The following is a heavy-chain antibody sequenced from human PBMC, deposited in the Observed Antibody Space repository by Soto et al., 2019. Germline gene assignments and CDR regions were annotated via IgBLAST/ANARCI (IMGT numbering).Heavy chain of an antibody. CDR3: AKDLTRSGARGYYYYGMDA. V-gene: IGHV3-23*01. CDR1: GFTFSSYA. Sequence: GGSLRLSCAASGFTFSSYAMSWVRQAPGKGLEWVSAISGSGGSTYYADSVKGRFTISRDNSKNTLYLQMNSLRAEDTAVYYCAKDLTRSGARGYYYYGMDAWGQGTTVTVSS. CDR2: ISGSGGST. J-gene: IGHJ6*02. D-gene: IGHD2-15*01.